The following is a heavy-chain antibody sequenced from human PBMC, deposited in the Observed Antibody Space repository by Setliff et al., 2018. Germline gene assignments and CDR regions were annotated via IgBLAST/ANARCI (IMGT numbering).Heavy chain of an antibody. Sequence: SSETLSLTCAVYGGSFSTYYWIWIRQPPGKGLEWIGEINHSGSTNYNPSLKSRVTISVDTSKNQFSLKLSSVTAADTAVYYCARWGDSSGQNNWFDPWGQGTLVTVSS. CDR2: INHSGST. CDR1: GGSFSTYY. V-gene: IGHV4-34*01. CDR3: ARWGDSSGQNNWFDP. J-gene: IGHJ5*02. D-gene: IGHD6-19*01.